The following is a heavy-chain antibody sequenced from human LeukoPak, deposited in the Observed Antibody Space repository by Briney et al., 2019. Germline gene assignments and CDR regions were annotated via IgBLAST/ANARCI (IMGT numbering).Heavy chain of an antibody. Sequence: SVKVSCKASGGTFSSYAISWVRQAPGQGLEWMGRIIPILGIANYAQKFQGRVTITADKSTSTAYMELSSLRSEDTAVYYCARVGDGYKLDYWGQGTLVTVSS. CDR2: IIPILGIA. CDR1: GGTFSSYA. V-gene: IGHV1-69*04. D-gene: IGHD5-24*01. J-gene: IGHJ4*02. CDR3: ARVGDGYKLDY.